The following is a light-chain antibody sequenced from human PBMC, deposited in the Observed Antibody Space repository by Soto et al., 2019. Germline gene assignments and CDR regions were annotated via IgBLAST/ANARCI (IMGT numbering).Light chain of an antibody. CDR2: DVT. J-gene: IGLJ1*01. Sequence: QSALTQPHSVSGSPGQSVTISCTGTSRDVGSYSRVSWYQQHPGRAPKLIIYDVTKRPSGVPGRFSASKSGNTASLTISGLQAEDEADYYCCSYAGSSTYLFGTGTKVTVL. V-gene: IGLV2-11*01. CDR1: SRDVGSYSR. CDR3: CSYAGSSTYL.